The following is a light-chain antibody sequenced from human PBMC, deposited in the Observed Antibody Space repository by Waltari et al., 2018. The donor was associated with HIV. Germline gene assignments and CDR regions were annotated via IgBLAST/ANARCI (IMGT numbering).Light chain of an antibody. J-gene: IGKJ3*01. V-gene: IGKV4-1*01. CDR2: WAS. CDR1: KSVLYSSISKNY. CDR3: QQYYSLPLT. Sequence: DIMMMPSPASLVVSLGERATINCKSSKSVLYSSISKNYLAWYQQKPGQSPKSLIYWASTRQSGVPERFSGGGSGTDFTLTISSLQAEDVAVYYCQQYYSLPLTFGPGTKVDIK.